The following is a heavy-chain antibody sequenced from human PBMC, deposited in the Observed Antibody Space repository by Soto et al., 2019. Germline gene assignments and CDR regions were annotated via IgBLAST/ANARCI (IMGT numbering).Heavy chain of an antibody. CDR1: GFTVSSNY. CDR2: IYSGGSA. Sequence: EVQLVESGGGLVQPGGSLRLSCAASGFTVSSNYMSWVRQAPGKGLEWVSVIYSGGSAYYADSVKGRFTSSRDNSKNTLYLQMNSLRAEVTAVYYCARHGYSYGGGYFDYWGQGTLVTVSS. CDR3: ARHGYSYGGGYFDY. V-gene: IGHV3-66*04. J-gene: IGHJ4*02. D-gene: IGHD5-18*01.